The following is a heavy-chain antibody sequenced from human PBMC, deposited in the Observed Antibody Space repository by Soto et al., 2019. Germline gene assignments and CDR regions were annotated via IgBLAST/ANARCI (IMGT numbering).Heavy chain of an antibody. CDR2: ISGGDGGT. CDR1: GFSFSSYD. J-gene: IGHJ4*02. D-gene: IGHD1-26*01. V-gene: IGHV3-23*01. Sequence: EVQLLESGGGLVLPGGSLRLSCVASGFSFSSYDMSWVRQAPGKGLEWVSLISGGDGGTHYADSVRGRFTISRDDSKNTVYLQMNSLRAEDTAIIYCAKQFGPGGSYSAFDYWGQGTLVTVAS. CDR3: AKQFGPGGSYSAFDY.